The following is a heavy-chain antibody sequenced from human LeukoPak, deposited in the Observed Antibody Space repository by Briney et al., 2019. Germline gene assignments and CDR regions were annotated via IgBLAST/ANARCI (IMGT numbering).Heavy chain of an antibody. Sequence: GESLKISCKGSGYSFTSYWIGWVRQMPGKGLEWMGIIYPGDSDTRYSPSFQGQVTISADKSISTAYLQWSSLKASDTAMYYCARGGIGNVLRFWSGHYRWFDPWGQGTLVTVSS. J-gene: IGHJ5*02. D-gene: IGHD3-3*01. CDR1: GYSFTSYW. CDR3: ARGGIGNVLRFWSGHYRWFDP. V-gene: IGHV5-51*01. CDR2: IYPGDSDT.